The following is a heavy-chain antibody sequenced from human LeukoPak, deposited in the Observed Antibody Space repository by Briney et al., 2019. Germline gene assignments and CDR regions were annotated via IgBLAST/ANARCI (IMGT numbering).Heavy chain of an antibody. J-gene: IGHJ3*02. V-gene: IGHV4-30-4*01. CDR2: IYYSGSN. D-gene: IGHD5-18*01. CDR3: ARDRGYSYVGDAFDI. Sequence: SETLSLTCTVSGGSISSGDYYWSWIRQPPGKGLEWVGYIYYSGSNYYNPSLKSRVTISVDTSKNQFSLKLSSVTAADTAVYYCARDRGYSYVGDAFDIWGQGTMVTVSS. CDR1: GGSISSGDYY.